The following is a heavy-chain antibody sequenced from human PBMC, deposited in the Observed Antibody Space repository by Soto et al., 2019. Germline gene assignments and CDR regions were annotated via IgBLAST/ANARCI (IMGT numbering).Heavy chain of an antibody. J-gene: IGHJ4*02. CDR3: ARVYSNYGFDY. Sequence: SQTLSLTCPVSGVSISSSSYYWGWIRQPPGKGLEWIGSIYYSGSTYYNPSLKSRVTISVDTSKNQFSLKLSSVTAADTAVYYCARVYSNYGFDYWGQGTLVTVSS. V-gene: IGHV4-39*07. D-gene: IGHD4-4*01. CDR1: GVSISSSSYY. CDR2: IYYSGST.